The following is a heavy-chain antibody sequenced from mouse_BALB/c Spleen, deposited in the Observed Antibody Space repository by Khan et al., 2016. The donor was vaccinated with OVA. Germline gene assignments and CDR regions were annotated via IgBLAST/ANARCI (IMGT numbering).Heavy chain of an antibody. Sequence: EVELVESGGGLVKPGGFLKLSCAPSGFAFSSYDMSWVRQTPEKRLEWVATISGTGIYTYYPDSVKGRFTISRDNARNTLYLQMSSLRSEDTALYYCARPSYYGNPWFTYWGQGTLVTVSA. CDR2: ISGTGIYT. V-gene: IGHV5-9*02. CDR3: ARPSYYGNPWFTY. D-gene: IGHD2-10*01. CDR1: GFAFSSYD. J-gene: IGHJ3*01.